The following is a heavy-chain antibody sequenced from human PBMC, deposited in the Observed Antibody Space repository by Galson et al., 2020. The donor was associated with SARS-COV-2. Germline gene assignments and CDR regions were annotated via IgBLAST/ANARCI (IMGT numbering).Heavy chain of an antibody. V-gene: IGHV4-61*02. CDR1: GGSIRSGSYY. CDR3: ARDTKWESGASEI. D-gene: IGHD1-26*01. Sequence: SENLYLTCAVSGGSIRSGSYYWSWIRQPAGKGLEWIGRVFTIGSTNYNPSLKSRVIVSLDTSKNQFSLKLTSVTAADTAMYYCARDTKWESGASEIWGQGTMVTVSS. CDR2: VFTIGST. J-gene: IGHJ3*02.